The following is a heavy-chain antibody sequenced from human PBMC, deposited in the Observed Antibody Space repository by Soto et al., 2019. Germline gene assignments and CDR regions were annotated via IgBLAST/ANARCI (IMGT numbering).Heavy chain of an antibody. D-gene: IGHD6-13*01. Sequence: TLSLPCTVSGGSISSGGYYWSWIRQHPGKGLEWIGYIYYSGSTYYNPSLKSRVTISVDTSKNQFSLKLSSVTAADTAVYYCARVPNEKSSSWWAKYYYGMDVWGQGTTVTVSS. CDR1: GGSISSGGYY. J-gene: IGHJ6*02. V-gene: IGHV4-31*03. CDR3: ARVPNEKSSSWWAKYYYGMDV. CDR2: IYYSGST.